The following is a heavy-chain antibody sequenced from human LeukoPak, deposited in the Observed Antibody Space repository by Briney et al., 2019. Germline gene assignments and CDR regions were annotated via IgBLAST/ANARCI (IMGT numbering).Heavy chain of an antibody. Sequence: GGSLRLSCAASGFTVSNNYLHRVRQAPGKGLKWVSVIYSGGTTYYANSVKGRFTISRDSSKNTMYLQMNSLRVEDTAMYYCGRDVGPWGQGTLVTVSS. CDR3: GRDVGP. J-gene: IGHJ5*02. CDR2: IYSGGTT. CDR1: GFTVSNNY. V-gene: IGHV3-53*01.